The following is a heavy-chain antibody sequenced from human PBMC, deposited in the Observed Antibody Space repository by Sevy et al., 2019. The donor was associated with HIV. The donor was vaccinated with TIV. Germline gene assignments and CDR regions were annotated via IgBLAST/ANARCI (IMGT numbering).Heavy chain of an antibody. Sequence: GGSLRLSCAASGFAFYDYSMSWSRQAPGKGLEWVATLSFGCGKINYADSVKGGFTISRDNSKNSFYLQMDNLRVEDTALYYCAREGCTRPHDYWGQGTRVTVSS. J-gene: IGHJ4*02. CDR2: LSFGCGKI. CDR1: GFAFYDYS. D-gene: IGHD2-8*01. V-gene: IGHV3-23*01. CDR3: AREGCTRPHDY.